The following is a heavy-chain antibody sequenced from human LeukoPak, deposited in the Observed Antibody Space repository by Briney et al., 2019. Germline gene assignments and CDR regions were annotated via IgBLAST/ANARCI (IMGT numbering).Heavy chain of an antibody. Sequence: SETLSLTCTVSGGSISSYYWSWIRQPPGKGLEWIGYIYTSGSTNYNPSLKSRVTISVDTSKNQFSLNLSSVTAADTAVYYCARQGQWLYPNWFDPWGQGTLVTVSS. J-gene: IGHJ5*02. CDR1: GGSISSYY. D-gene: IGHD6-19*01. V-gene: IGHV4-4*09. CDR2: IYTSGST. CDR3: ARQGQWLYPNWFDP.